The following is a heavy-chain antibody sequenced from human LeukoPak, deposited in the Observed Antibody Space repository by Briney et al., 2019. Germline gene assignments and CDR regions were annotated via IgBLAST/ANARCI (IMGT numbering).Heavy chain of an antibody. CDR1: GFTVSSNY. Sequence: GGSLRLSCAASGFTVSSNYMSWVRQAPGKGLEWVSVIYSGGSTYYADSVKGRFTISRDNSKNTLYLQMNSLRAEDTAVYYCAKASSEYIAVAGSGYWGQGTLVTVSS. CDR3: AKASSEYIAVAGSGY. D-gene: IGHD6-19*01. V-gene: IGHV3-53*01. J-gene: IGHJ4*02. CDR2: IYSGGST.